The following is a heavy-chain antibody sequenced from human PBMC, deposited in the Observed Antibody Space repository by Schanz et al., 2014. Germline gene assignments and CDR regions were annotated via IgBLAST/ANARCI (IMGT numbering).Heavy chain of an antibody. CDR2: SRNKGHSYTS. CDR3: ARRNFYDKSAAFDY. J-gene: IGHJ4*02. CDR1: GFTFSNHA. V-gene: IGHV3-72*01. D-gene: IGHD3-9*01. Sequence: EVHLLESGGGLVQPGGSLRLSCAASGFTFSNHALSWVRQAPGKGLEWVGHSRNKGHSYTSEYAASVKGRFTISRDESESSLYLQMDSLKTEDTAVYYCARRNFYDKSAAFDYWGQGSLVTDSS.